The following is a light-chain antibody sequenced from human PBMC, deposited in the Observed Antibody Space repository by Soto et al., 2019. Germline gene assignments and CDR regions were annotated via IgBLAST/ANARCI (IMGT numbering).Light chain of an antibody. Sequence: DIQMSQSPSTLSGSVGDRVTITCRASQRISNWLAWYQQKAGKAPKLLIYDASSLKSGVPSRFSGSGSGTDFTLTINRLEPEDFAVYYCQQYDSSPRTFGQGTKVDIK. CDR3: QQYDSSPRT. J-gene: IGKJ1*01. CDR2: DAS. V-gene: IGKV1-5*01. CDR1: QRISNW.